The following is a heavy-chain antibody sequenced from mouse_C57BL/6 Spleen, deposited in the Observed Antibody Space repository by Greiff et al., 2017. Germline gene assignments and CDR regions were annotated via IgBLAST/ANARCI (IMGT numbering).Heavy chain of an antibody. CDR3: AREGTTLWLRLYFDV. J-gene: IGHJ1*03. Sequence: QVQLQQPGAELVRPGSSVKLSCKASGYTFTSYWMDWVKQRPGQGLEWIGNIYPSDSETHYNQKFKDKATLTVDKSSSTAYMQLSSLTSEDSAVYYCAREGTTLWLRLYFDVWGTGTTVTVSS. CDR2: IYPSDSET. D-gene: IGHD2-2*01. V-gene: IGHV1-61*01. CDR1: GYTFTSYW.